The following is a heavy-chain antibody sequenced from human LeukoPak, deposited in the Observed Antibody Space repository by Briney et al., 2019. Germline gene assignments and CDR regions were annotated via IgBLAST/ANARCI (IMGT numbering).Heavy chain of an antibody. CDR2: ITTSSTYI. D-gene: IGHD6-19*01. V-gene: IGHV3-21*01. J-gene: IGHJ4*02. CDR1: GFTFSSYS. Sequence: PGGSLRLSCAASGFTFSSYSMSWVRQATGKGLGWVSSITTSSTYISYADSVKGRFTISRDNAKNSLYLQMNSLRAEDTAVYYCARGKYSSGWFDYWGQGTLVTVSS. CDR3: ARGKYSSGWFDY.